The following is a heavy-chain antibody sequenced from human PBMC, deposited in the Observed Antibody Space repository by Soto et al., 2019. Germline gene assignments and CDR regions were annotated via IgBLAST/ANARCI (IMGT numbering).Heavy chain of an antibody. V-gene: IGHV3-30*03. J-gene: IGHJ6*02. Sequence: GGSLRLSCAASGFTFSTYALSWVRQAPGKGLEWVAVISYDGSNKYYADSVKGRFTISRDNSKSTLYLQMNSLRAEDTAVYYCAREDIVVAPAAYYYYGMDVWGQGTTVTVSS. CDR3: AREDIVVAPAAYYYYGMDV. D-gene: IGHD2-2*01. CDR1: GFTFSTYA. CDR2: ISYDGSNK.